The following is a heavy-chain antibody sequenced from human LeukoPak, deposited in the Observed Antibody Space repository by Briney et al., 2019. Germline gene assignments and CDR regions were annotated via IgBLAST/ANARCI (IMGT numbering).Heavy chain of an antibody. D-gene: IGHD2-15*01. Sequence: SETLSLTCTVSGGSISSGSYYWSWIRQPAGKGLEWIGRIYTSGSTNYNPSLKSRVTISVDTSKNQFSLKLSSVTAADTAVYYCARDRGLGYCSGGSCYLFSLDPWGQGTLVTVSS. V-gene: IGHV4-61*02. J-gene: IGHJ5*02. CDR1: GGSISSGSYY. CDR3: ARDRGLGYCSGGSCYLFSLDP. CDR2: IYTSGST.